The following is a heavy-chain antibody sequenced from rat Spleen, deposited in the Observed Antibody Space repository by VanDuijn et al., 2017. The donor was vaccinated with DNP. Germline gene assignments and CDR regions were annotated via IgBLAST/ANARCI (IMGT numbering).Heavy chain of an antibody. J-gene: IGHJ4*01. Sequence: VQLQQSGAELAKPGSSVKISCKASGYTFTSYYISWIKQTTGQGLEYIGYINTGSGGTNYNEKFKGKATLTVDKSSSTAFMQLSSLTPNDSAVYYGARHGYWAMDARGQGTSVTVSS. CDR2: INTGSGGT. V-gene: IGHV1-43*01. CDR1: GYTFTSYY. CDR3: ARHGYWAMDA. D-gene: IGHD1-4*01.